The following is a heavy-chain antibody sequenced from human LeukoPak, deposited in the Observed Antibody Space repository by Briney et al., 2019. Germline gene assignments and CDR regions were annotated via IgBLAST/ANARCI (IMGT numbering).Heavy chain of an antibody. V-gene: IGHV3-23*01. Sequence: GGSLRLSCAASGFTFSSYSMTWVRQAPGKGLEWVSVIGSDGGGIQYADSVKGRFNISRDNSKNTLYLQMNSLRTEDTAIYYCAKYAPPTTVVTRFFDSWGQGSLVSVSS. J-gene: IGHJ4*02. D-gene: IGHD2-21*02. CDR2: IGSDGGGI. CDR3: AKYAPPTTVVTRFFDS. CDR1: GFTFSSYS.